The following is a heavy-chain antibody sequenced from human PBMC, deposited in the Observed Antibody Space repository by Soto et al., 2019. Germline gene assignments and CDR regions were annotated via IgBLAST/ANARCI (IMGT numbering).Heavy chain of an antibody. D-gene: IGHD3-10*01. CDR3: AKASYGSGSYSTYYYYGMDV. Sequence: GGSPRLSCAASGFTFSSYAMSWVRQAPGKGLEWVSAISGSGGSTYYADSVKGRFTISRDNSKNTLYLQMNSLRAEDTAVYYCAKASYGSGSYSTYYYYGMDVWGQGTTVTVSS. V-gene: IGHV3-23*01. J-gene: IGHJ6*02. CDR1: GFTFSSYA. CDR2: ISGSGGST.